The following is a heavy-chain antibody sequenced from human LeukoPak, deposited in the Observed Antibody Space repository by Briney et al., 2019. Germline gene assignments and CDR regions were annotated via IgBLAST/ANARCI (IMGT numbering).Heavy chain of an antibody. V-gene: IGHV3-21*01. J-gene: IGHJ4*02. Sequence: GGSLRLSCAASGLIFSSYSMNWLRQAPGKGLEWVSSISSAGSYIYYADSVKGRFTISRDNAKNSLYLQMNGLRAEDTAVYYCARGLSYADYWGQGTLVTVSS. CDR2: ISSAGSYI. CDR1: GLIFSSYS. CDR3: ARGLSYADY. D-gene: IGHD5-18*01.